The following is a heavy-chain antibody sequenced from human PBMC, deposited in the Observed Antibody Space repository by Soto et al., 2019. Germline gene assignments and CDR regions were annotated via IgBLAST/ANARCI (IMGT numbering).Heavy chain of an antibody. D-gene: IGHD3-22*01. Sequence: GGSLRLSCAASGFTFSNAWMSWVRQAPGKGLEWVGRIKSKTDGGTTDYAAPVKGRFTISRDDSKNTLYLQMNSLKTEDTAVYYCTSSPVVDGYYYYYYYGMDVWGQGTTVTVSS. V-gene: IGHV3-15*01. CDR2: IKSKTDGGTT. CDR1: GFTFSNAW. CDR3: TSSPVVDGYYYYYYYGMDV. J-gene: IGHJ6*02.